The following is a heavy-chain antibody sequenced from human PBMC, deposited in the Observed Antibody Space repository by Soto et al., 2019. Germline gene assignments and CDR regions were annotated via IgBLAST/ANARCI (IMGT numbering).Heavy chain of an antibody. Sequence: XSVKVSYKASGYSLTSYFITWVRQAPGQGLEWMGWISAYNGNTNYAQMLQGRVTMTTDTSTATAYMEMRSLGSDDTAIYYCARQNYYSGMDVWGQGTTVTVSS. V-gene: IGHV1-18*01. CDR2: ISAYNGNT. CDR1: GYSLTSYF. CDR3: ARQNYYSGMDV. J-gene: IGHJ6*02.